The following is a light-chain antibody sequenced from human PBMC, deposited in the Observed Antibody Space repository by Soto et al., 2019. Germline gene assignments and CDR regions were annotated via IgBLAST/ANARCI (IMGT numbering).Light chain of an antibody. J-gene: IGKJ4*01. CDR3: QQYEDLPLT. Sequence: DLQMTQSPSSLSASVGDRVTITCQASQDISKFLNWYQLKPGKAPRLLIFDAYSVETGVPSRFSGSGAGTHFTFTIDSLQAEDLATYYCQQYEDLPLTFGGGTTVEI. CDR2: DAY. V-gene: IGKV1-33*01. CDR1: QDISKF.